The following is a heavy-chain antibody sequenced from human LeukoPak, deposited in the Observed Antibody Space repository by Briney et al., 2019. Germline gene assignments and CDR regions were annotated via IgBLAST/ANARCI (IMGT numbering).Heavy chain of an antibody. CDR2: IKQDGNEK. Sequence: GGSLRLFCAASGFTFSSYWMSWVRQAPGKGLEWVANIKQDGNEKYYVDSVKGRFTISRDNAKNTVSLQMNSLRAEDTGVYYCARAPSEIGGYYPEYFRHWGQGTLVTVSS. CDR1: GFTFSSYW. J-gene: IGHJ1*01. CDR3: ARAPSEIGGYYPEYFRH. D-gene: IGHD3-22*01. V-gene: IGHV3-7*01.